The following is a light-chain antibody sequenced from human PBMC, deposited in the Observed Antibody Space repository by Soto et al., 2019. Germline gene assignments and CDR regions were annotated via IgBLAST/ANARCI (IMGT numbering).Light chain of an antibody. CDR3: QSYDSCLVGLI. Sequence: QSVLTQPPSVSGAPGQIITIARTGSKSNIGAGYDVNWYRQFPGAAPKVLLSAKSHRPSGVPDRFSGSKSGASASLAITGLQAEDEAEYYYQSYDSCLVGLIFGTGTKLTVL. CDR2: AKS. J-gene: IGLJ1*01. V-gene: IGLV1-40*01. CDR1: KSNIGAGYD.